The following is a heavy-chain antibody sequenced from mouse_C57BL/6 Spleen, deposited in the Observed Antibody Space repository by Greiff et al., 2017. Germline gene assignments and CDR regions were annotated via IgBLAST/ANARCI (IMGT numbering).Heavy chain of an antibody. D-gene: IGHD1-1*01. CDR3: ARRYSGSSYPYYFDY. J-gene: IGHJ2*01. V-gene: IGHV1-50*01. Sequence: QVQLQQPGAELVKPGASVKLSCKASGYTFTSYWMQWVKQRPGQGLEWIGEIDPSDSYNNYHQKFKGKATLTVATSSSTAYMQLSSLTSEDSAVYYCARRYSGSSYPYYFDYWGKGTTLTVSS. CDR1: GYTFTSYW. CDR2: IDPSDSYN.